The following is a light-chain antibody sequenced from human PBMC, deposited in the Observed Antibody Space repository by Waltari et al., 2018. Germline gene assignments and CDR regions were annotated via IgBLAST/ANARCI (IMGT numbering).Light chain of an antibody. CDR3: QQYYRSRT. J-gene: IGKJ1*01. V-gene: IGKV4-1*01. CDR2: LAS. Sequence: DIVMTQSPDSLDVSLGERATIDCKYSQSVFYRSDNKNDLAWYQHKPEQPPKLRVYLASTRESGVPDRFSASGSGTDFTLTINNLQAEDVAVYYCQQYYRSRTFGQGTKVEIK. CDR1: QSVFYRSDNKND.